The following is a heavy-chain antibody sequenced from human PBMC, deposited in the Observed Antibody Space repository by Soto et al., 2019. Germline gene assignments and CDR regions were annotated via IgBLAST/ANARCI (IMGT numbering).Heavy chain of an antibody. CDR2: IYYSGRT. Sequence: SETLSLTCIASGEYISSSSYYWGWIRQPPGKGLEWIGSIYYSGRTYYNPSFKSRVTISIDTSKNQFSLKLSSVTATDTAVYYCARQRTTVVTQAYFDHWGQGALVTVSS. V-gene: IGHV4-39*01. D-gene: IGHD2-21*02. CDR3: ARQRTTVVTQAYFDH. CDR1: GEYISSSSYY. J-gene: IGHJ4*02.